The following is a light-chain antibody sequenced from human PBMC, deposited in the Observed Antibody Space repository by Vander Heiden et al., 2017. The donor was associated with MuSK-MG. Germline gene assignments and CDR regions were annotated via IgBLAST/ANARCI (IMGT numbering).Light chain of an antibody. CDR1: SGSRSTSYS. V-gene: IGLV8-61*01. CDR3: VLYMGSGSWV. CDR2: STN. J-gene: IGLJ3*02. Sequence: QTVVTQERSISVSPGGTVTLTCGFSSGSRSTSYSPSWYQQTPGQAPLTLVYSTNTRSSGVPDRFSGSILGNKAALTITGAEADDESDYYCVLYMGSGSWVFGGGTKLTVL.